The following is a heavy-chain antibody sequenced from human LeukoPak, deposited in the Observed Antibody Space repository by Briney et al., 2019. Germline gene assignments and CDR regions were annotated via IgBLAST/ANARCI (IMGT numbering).Heavy chain of an antibody. CDR3: ASTERCSTTCPLDY. Sequence: SETPSLTCAVYGGSFRGYYWSWIRQPPGKGLEWIGEINHSGSTNYNPSLKSRVTISLDTSMKKFSLKLNSVTAADTAVYYCASTERCSTTCPLDYWGQGTLVTVSS. V-gene: IGHV4-34*01. CDR1: GGSFRGYY. J-gene: IGHJ4*02. D-gene: IGHD2-2*01. CDR2: INHSGST.